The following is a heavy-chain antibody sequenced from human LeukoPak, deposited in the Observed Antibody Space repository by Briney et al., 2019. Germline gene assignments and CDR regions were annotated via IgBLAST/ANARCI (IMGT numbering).Heavy chain of an antibody. V-gene: IGHV1-46*01. CDR1: GYTFTSFY. D-gene: IGHD3-22*01. Sequence: GASVKVSCKASGYTFTSFYMHWVRQAPGQGLEWMGLINPTGGSTGYAQKFQGRVTMTRDTSISTAYMELNSLRSDDMAVYYCARDGASSGYSPEKDFDYWGQGTLVTVSS. CDR2: INPTGGST. J-gene: IGHJ4*02. CDR3: ARDGASSGYSPEKDFDY.